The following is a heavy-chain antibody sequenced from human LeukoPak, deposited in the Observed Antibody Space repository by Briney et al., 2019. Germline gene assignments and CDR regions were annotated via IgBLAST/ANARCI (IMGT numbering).Heavy chain of an antibody. CDR3: ARGHPLGYCSSTSCYGGLDY. D-gene: IGHD2-2*01. CDR1: GFTFSSYW. CDR2: IKQNGSEK. J-gene: IGHJ4*02. V-gene: IGHV3-7*01. Sequence: GGSLRLSCAASGFTFSSYWMSWVRQAPGKGLEWVANIKQNGSEKYYVDSVKGRFTTSRDNAKNSLYLQMNSLRAEDTAVYYCARGHPLGYCSSTSCYGGLDYWGQGTLVTVSS.